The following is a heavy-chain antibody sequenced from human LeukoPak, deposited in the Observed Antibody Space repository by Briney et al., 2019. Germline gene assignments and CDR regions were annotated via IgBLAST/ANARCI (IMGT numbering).Heavy chain of an antibody. CDR3: ARIPNSANFPNWFDP. J-gene: IGHJ5*02. D-gene: IGHD4/OR15-4a*01. V-gene: IGHV3-21*01. CDR1: GFTFSSYT. CDR2: IGTGSTSI. Sequence: GGSLRLSCATSGFTFSSYTMNWVRQAPGKGLEWVLSIGTGSTSIYYADSVKGRFTISRDNAKNSLYLQMNSLRAEDTAVYYCARIPNSANFPNWFDPWGQGTLVTVSS.